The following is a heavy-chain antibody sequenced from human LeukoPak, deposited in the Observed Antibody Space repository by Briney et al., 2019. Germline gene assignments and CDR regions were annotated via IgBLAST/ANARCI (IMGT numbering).Heavy chain of an antibody. CDR2: MSGSSGST. CDR3: AKVRVGTSDCFDY. CDR1: GFTFSSYA. J-gene: IGHJ4*02. D-gene: IGHD5-12*01. V-gene: IGHV3-23*01. Sequence: GGSLRLSCAASGFTFSSYAMSWVRQAPGKGLEWVSAMSGSSGSTYYADSVKGRFTISRDNSKNTLYLQTNSLRAEDSALYYCAKVRVGTSDCFDYWGQGTLVTVSS.